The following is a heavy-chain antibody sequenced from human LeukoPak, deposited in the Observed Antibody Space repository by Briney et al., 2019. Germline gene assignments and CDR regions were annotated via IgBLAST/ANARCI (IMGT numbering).Heavy chain of an antibody. V-gene: IGHV4-59*01. CDR1: GGSINTYF. Sequence: PSETLSLTCTVSGGSINTYFWSWIRQPPGKGLEWIGYIYYSGSTNYNPSLKSRVTISVDTSKNQFSLKLSPVTAADTAVYYCARGVTGGWYGDFQHWGQGTLVTVSS. CDR2: IYYSGST. CDR3: ARGVTGGWYGDFQH. D-gene: IGHD6-19*01. J-gene: IGHJ1*01.